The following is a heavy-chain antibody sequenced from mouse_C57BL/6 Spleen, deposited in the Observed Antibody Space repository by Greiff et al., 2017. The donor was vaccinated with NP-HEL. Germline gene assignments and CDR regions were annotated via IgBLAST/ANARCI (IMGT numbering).Heavy chain of an antibody. CDR2: IDPSDSYT. CDR3: ARYDYGSSSYAMDY. Sequence: VQLQQPGAELVKPGASVKLSCKASGYTFTSYWMQWVKQRPGQGLEWIGEIDPSDSYTNYNQKFKGKATLTVDTSSSTAYMQLSSLTSEDSAVYYCARYDYGSSSYAMDYWGQGTSVTVSS. J-gene: IGHJ4*01. D-gene: IGHD1-1*01. V-gene: IGHV1-50*01. CDR1: GYTFTSYW.